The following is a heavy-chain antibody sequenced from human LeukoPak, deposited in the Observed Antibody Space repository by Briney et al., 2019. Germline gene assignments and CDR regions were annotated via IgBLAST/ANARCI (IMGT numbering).Heavy chain of an antibody. J-gene: IGHJ3*01. D-gene: IGHD3-22*01. V-gene: IGHV4-39*01. CDR3: ARLLRPYSYDSSGYFTTSFDF. CDR1: GDSISSSSYY. CDR2: IYYSGST. Sequence: SETLSLTCTVSGDSISSSSYYWGWIRQPPGKGLEWIATIYYSGSTYYNPSLKSRVTISVDTSKNQFSLELSSVTAADTAVYYCARLLRPYSYDSSGYFTTSFDFWGQGTMVTVSS.